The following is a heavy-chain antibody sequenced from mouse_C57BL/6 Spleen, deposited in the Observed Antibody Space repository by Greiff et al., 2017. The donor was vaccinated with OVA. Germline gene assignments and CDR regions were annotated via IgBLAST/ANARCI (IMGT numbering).Heavy chain of an antibody. J-gene: IGHJ1*03. CDR2: IDPSDSYT. D-gene: IGHD1-1*01. CDR1: GYTFTSYW. CDR3: ARGYYGSSYVRYFDV. V-gene: IGHV1-69*01. Sequence: VQLQQPGAELVMPGASVKLSCKASGYTFTSYWMHWVKQRPGQGLEWIGEIDPSDSYTNYNQKFKGKSTLTVDKSSSTAYMQLSSLTSEDSAVYYCARGYYGSSYVRYFDVWGTGTTVTVSS.